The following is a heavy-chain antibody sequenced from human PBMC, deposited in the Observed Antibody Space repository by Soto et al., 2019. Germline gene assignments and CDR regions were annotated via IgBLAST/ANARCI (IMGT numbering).Heavy chain of an antibody. CDR1: GFTFSSYG. CDR2: ISYDGSNK. CDR3: ANEQSPPGNYYYYYYGMDV. J-gene: IGHJ6*02. Sequence: PGGSLRLSCAASGFTFSSYGMHWVRQAPGKGLEWVAVISYDGSNKYYADSVKGRFTISRDNSKNTLYLQMNSLRAEDTAVYYCANEQSPPGNYYYYYYGMDVWGQGTTVTVSS. V-gene: IGHV3-30*18. D-gene: IGHD3-16*01.